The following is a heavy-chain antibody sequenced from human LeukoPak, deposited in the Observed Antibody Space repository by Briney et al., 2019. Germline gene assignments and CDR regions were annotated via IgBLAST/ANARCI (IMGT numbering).Heavy chain of an antibody. Sequence: GASVKVSCKASGYTFNIYYIIWVRQAPGQGLEWMGWISAYNGNTNYAQKLQGRVTMTTDTSTSTAYMELRSLRSDDTAVYYCARGPYDYVWGSYPKNDYWGQGTLVTVSS. V-gene: IGHV1-18*01. CDR1: GYTFNIYY. CDR3: ARGPYDYVWGSYPKNDY. D-gene: IGHD3-16*02. J-gene: IGHJ4*02. CDR2: ISAYNGNT.